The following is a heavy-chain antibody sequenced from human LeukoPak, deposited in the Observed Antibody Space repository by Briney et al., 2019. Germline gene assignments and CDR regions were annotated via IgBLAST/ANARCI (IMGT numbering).Heavy chain of an antibody. V-gene: IGHV3-30*18. CDR2: ISYDGSSK. CDR1: GFTFSSYG. D-gene: IGHD1-26*01. J-gene: IGHJ4*02. CDR3: AKDRQGAGDGSFDY. Sequence: GGSLRLSCAASGFTFSSYGMHWVRQAPGKGLEWVAVISYDGSSKYYADPVKGRFTISRDNSKNTLYLQMNSLRTEDTAVYYCAKDRQGAGDGSFDYWGQGTLVTASS.